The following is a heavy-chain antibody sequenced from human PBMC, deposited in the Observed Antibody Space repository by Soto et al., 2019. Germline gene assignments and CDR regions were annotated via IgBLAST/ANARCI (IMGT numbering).Heavy chain of an antibody. CDR3: FNGRYGSFDY. J-gene: IGHJ4*02. V-gene: IGHV4-39*02. CDR1: GASVSSSTYY. D-gene: IGHD3-10*01. CDR2: VYRTGGT. Sequence: QLQLQASGPGLVKPWETLSLTCTVSGASVSSSTYYWGWVRQPPGKGLEWIGSVYRTGGTYYSPSRKRRVAISVDPSKKHLSLNLESVTAADTAVYFCFNGRYGSFDYWCQGTLITVSS.